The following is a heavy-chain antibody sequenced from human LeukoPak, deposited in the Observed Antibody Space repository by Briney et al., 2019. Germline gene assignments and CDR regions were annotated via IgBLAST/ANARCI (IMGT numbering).Heavy chain of an antibody. CDR1: GFTVSSNY. J-gene: IGHJ4*02. V-gene: IGHV3-53*01. Sequence: GGSLRLSCAASGFTVSSNYMSWVRQAPGKRLEWVSVIYSGGSTYYADSVKGRFTVSRDNSKNTLYLQMNSLRAEDTAVYYCARDYYGSGSYYPGDYWGQGTLVTVSS. CDR3: ARDYYGSGSYYPGDY. D-gene: IGHD3-10*01. CDR2: IYSGGST.